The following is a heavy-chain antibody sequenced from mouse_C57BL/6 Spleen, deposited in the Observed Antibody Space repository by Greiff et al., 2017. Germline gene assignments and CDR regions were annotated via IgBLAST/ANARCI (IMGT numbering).Heavy chain of an antibody. D-gene: IGHD2-2*01. J-gene: IGHJ2*01. Sequence: VKLVESGAELVKPGASVKISCKASGYAFSSYWMNWVKQRPGKGLEWIGQIYPGDGDTNYNGKFKGKATLTADKSSSTAYMQLSSLTSEDSAVYFCARRDYGYDVDYWGQGTTLTVSS. CDR3: ARRDYGYDVDY. CDR1: GYAFSSYW. V-gene: IGHV1-80*01. CDR2: IYPGDGDT.